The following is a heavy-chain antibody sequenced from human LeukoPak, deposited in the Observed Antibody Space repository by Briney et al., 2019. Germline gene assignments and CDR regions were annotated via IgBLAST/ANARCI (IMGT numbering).Heavy chain of an antibody. Sequence: SETLSLTCTVSGGSISSYYWSWIRQPPGKGLEWIGYIYYSGSTNYNPSLKSRVTISVDTSKNQFSLTLSSVTAADTAVYYCAGAGGSGSYFPSRSYWYFDLWGRGTLVTVSS. CDR3: AGAGGSGSYFPSRSYWYFDL. V-gene: IGHV4-59*08. CDR1: GGSISSYY. J-gene: IGHJ2*01. D-gene: IGHD3-10*01. CDR2: IYYSGST.